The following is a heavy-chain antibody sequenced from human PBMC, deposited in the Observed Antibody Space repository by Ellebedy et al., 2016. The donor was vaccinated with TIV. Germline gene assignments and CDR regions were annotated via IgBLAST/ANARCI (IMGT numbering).Heavy chain of an antibody. D-gene: IGHD3-10*01. CDR3: ARGRYYGSGSYYSY. Sequence: SETLSLTXGVYGGSFSGYYWSWIRQPPGKGLEWIGEINHSGSTNYNPSLKSRVTISVDTSKNQFSLKLSSVTAADTAVYYCARGRYYGSGSYYSYWGQGTLVTVSS. CDR1: GGSFSGYY. J-gene: IGHJ4*02. CDR2: INHSGST. V-gene: IGHV4-34*01.